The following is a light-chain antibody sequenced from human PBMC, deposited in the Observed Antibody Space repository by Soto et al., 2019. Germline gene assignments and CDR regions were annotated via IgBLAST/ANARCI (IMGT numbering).Light chain of an antibody. CDR2: GAS. V-gene: IGKV3-20*01. CDR1: QSVGSTY. CDR3: QQYGDSPWT. Sequence: EIVLTQSPGTLSLSPGERATLSCTASQSVGSTYLAWYQQKPGQAPRLLIYGASTRATAIPHRFSGSGSETDFTLTSSRLEPEDVAEYYCQQYGDSPWTFGPGTKVEIK. J-gene: IGKJ1*01.